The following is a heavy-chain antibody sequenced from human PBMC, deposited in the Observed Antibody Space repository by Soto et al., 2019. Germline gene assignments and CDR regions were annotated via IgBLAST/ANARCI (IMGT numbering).Heavy chain of an antibody. D-gene: IGHD3-10*01. V-gene: IGHV1-3*01. CDR3: ARVLLEGSYGMDV. J-gene: IGHJ6*02. CDR2: INAANGNT. Sequence: ASVKVSCKASGYTFTNYAMHWVRQAPGQRLEWMGWINAANGNTKYSQKFQGRFPITRDTSASTVYMELSSLRSEDTAVYYCARVLLEGSYGMDVWGQGTTVTVS. CDR1: GYTFTNYA.